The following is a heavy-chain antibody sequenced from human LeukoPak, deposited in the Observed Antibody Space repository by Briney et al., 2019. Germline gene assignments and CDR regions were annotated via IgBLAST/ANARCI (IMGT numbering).Heavy chain of an antibody. V-gene: IGHV4-59*08. CDR1: GGSISSYY. CDR3: ARGGYNWFDP. J-gene: IGHJ5*02. D-gene: IGHD3-16*01. Sequence: SETLSLTCTVSGGSISSYYWSWIRQPPGKGLEWIGYIYYSGSTNYNPSLKSRVIISVDTSKNQVSLKLSSVTAADTAVYYCARGGYNWFDPWGQGTLVTVSS. CDR2: IYYSGST.